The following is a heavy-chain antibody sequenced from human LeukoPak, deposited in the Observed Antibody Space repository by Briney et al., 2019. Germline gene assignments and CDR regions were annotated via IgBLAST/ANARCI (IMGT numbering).Heavy chain of an antibody. CDR1: GVYFSSNY. V-gene: IGHV4-39*01. D-gene: IGHD6-19*01. J-gene: IGHJ6*03. Sequence: PAETLSLTCAVSGVYFSSNYWGWIRQPPGKGLEWVGCIYYSGSATYNPSLKSRVSISSGTSTKKFSHRLRSVTAADTAVYFCLRNSSITVAEKKDNYMDVWGKGTTVTVSS. CDR3: LRNSSITVAEKKDNYMDV. CDR2: IYYSGSA.